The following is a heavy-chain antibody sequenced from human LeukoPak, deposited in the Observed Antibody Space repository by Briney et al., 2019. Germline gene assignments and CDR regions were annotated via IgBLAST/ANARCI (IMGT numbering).Heavy chain of an antibody. V-gene: IGHV3-30*04. Sequence: GGSLRLSCAASGFTFSSYAMHWVRQAPGKGLEWVAVISHDGSNKYYADSVKGRFTISRDNSKNTLYLQMNSLRAEDTAVYYCARDLQDIVVVPAADYWGQGTLVTVSS. CDR3: ARDLQDIVVVPAADY. CDR1: GFTFSSYA. D-gene: IGHD2-2*01. CDR2: ISHDGSNK. J-gene: IGHJ4*02.